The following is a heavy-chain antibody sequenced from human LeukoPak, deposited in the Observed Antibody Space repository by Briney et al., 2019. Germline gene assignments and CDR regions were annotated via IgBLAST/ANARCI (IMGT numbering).Heavy chain of an antibody. CDR2: TYYRSKWYN. CDR1: GDGVSSNSAT. V-gene: IGHV6-1*01. Sequence: SQTLSLTCVISGDGVSSNSATWNWIRQSPSRGLEWLGRTYYRSKWYNYYVVSLKSRITITPDTSKNQFSLRLNSVTPEDTAVYYCARDPAYSGGWTRNAFDIWGQGTMVTVSS. D-gene: IGHD6-19*01. CDR3: ARDPAYSGGWTRNAFDI. J-gene: IGHJ3*02.